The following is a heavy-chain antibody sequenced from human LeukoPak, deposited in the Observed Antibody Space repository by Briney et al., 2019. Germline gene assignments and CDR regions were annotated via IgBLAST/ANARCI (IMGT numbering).Heavy chain of an antibody. Sequence: GASVTASCKASGYTFSSYYMHWVRQAPGQGLEGMGIINPSGGSTTYAQKFRDRVTMTRDTSTTTVYMELSSLKSEDTAVYYCARWTGTTGLDYWGQGTLVTVSS. CDR1: GYTFSSYY. CDR3: ARWTGTTGLDY. D-gene: IGHD1-1*01. J-gene: IGHJ4*02. CDR2: INPSGGST. V-gene: IGHV1-46*01.